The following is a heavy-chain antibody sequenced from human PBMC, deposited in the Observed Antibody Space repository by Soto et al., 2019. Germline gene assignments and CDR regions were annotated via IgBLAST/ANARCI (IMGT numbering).Heavy chain of an antibody. Sequence: GASVKVSCKASGFTFTSSAVQWVRQARGQRLEWIGWIVVGSGNTNYAQTFQERVTITRDMSTSTAYMELSSLRSEDTAVYYCARVWYGDYDYAFDIWGQGTMVTVSS. CDR2: IVVGSGNT. V-gene: IGHV1-58*01. J-gene: IGHJ3*02. CDR3: ARVWYGDYDYAFDI. D-gene: IGHD4-17*01. CDR1: GFTFTSSA.